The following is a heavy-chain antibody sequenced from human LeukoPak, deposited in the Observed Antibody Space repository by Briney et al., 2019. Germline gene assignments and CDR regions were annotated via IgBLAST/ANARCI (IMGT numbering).Heavy chain of an antibody. V-gene: IGHV4-59*03. CDR2: IHNSGAT. CDR1: AGSIRSYY. J-gene: IGHJ4*02. Sequence: SETLSLTCNVSAGSIRSYYWSWIQQPPGKRLEWIGYIHNSGATDYNPSLKSRLTMSLDTSKNQFSLKLSSVTAADTAVYYCVKNIYTYGYPSPFDYWGQGTLVTVSS. D-gene: IGHD5-18*01. CDR3: VKNIYTYGYPSPFDY.